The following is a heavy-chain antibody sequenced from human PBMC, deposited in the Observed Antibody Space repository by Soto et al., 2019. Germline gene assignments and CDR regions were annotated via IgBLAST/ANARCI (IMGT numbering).Heavy chain of an antibody. CDR1: GFTFSTYS. J-gene: IGHJ4*02. V-gene: IGHV3-21*01. CDR2: ISSSGSYI. D-gene: IGHD2-8*02. Sequence: GGSLRLSCAASGFTFSTYSMNWVRQAPGKGLEWVSSISSSGSYIYYADSVKGRFTISRDNAKNSLYLQMNSLRAEDTAVYYCARDYCPGGVCYTIFDYWGQGTLVTVSS. CDR3: ARDYCPGGVCYTIFDY.